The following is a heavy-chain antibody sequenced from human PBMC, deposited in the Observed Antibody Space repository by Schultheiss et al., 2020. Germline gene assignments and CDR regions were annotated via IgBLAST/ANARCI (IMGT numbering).Heavy chain of an antibody. D-gene: IGHD3-22*01. CDR2: IYYSGST. CDR1: GGSISSGDYY. Sequence: SLTCTVSGGSISSGDYYWSWIRQPPGKGLEWIGYIYYSGSTYYNPSLKSRVTISVDTSKNQFSLKLSSVTAADTAVYYCARDLYYDSSGYPSYYGMDVWGQGTTVTVSS. CDR3: ARDLYYDSSGYPSYYGMDV. J-gene: IGHJ6*02. V-gene: IGHV4-30-4*01.